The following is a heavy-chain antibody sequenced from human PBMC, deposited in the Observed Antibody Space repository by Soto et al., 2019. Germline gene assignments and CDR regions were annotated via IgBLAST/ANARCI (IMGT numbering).Heavy chain of an antibody. CDR2: IISSSSTI. J-gene: IGHJ5*02. CDR1: GFTFSSNS. D-gene: IGHD3-3*01. Sequence: EVQVVESGGGLVQPGGSLRLSCAASGFTFSSNSMNWVRQAPGKGLEWISYIISSSSTIYADSVKGRFTISRDNAKNSLYLQMNRLRDEDTAVYYCARVIWSGHLTSDLWGQGTLVTVSS. V-gene: IGHV3-48*02. CDR3: ARVIWSGHLTSDL.